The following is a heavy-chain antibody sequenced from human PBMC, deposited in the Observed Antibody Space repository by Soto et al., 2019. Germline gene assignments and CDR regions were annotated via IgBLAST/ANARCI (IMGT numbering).Heavy chain of an antibody. J-gene: IGHJ6*02. D-gene: IGHD2-15*01. CDR3: ARETYCSGGSCYYYYGMDV. V-gene: IGHV3-7*01. CDR1: GFTFSSYW. CDR2: IKQDGSEK. Sequence: GGSLRLSCAASGFTFSSYWMSWVRQAPGKGLEWVANIKQDGSEKYYVDSVKGRFTISRDNAKNSLYLQMNSLRDEDTAVYCCARETYCSGGSCYYYYGMDVWGQGTTVTVSS.